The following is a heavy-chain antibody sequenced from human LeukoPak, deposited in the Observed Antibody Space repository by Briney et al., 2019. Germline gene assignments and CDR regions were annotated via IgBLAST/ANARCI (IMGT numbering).Heavy chain of an antibody. CDR2: ISGSGGST. D-gene: IGHD6-19*01. V-gene: IGHV3-23*01. CDR1: GFTFSTYW. Sequence: GGSLRLSCAASGFTFSTYWMSWVRQAPGKGLEWVSAISGSGGSTYYADSVKGRFTISRDNSKNTLYLQMNSLRAEDTAVYYCAKRKAVAGTLFDYWGQGTLVTVSS. CDR3: AKRKAVAGTLFDY. J-gene: IGHJ4*02.